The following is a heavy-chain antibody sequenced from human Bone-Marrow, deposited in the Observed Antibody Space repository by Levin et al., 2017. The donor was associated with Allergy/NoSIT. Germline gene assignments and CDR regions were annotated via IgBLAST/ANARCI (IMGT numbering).Heavy chain of an antibody. CDR3: AREWNSYDILTGQRIDWYFDL. D-gene: IGHD3-9*01. CDR2: ISSSSSYT. CDR1: GFTFSDYY. V-gene: IGHV3-11*05. Sequence: PGGSLRLSCAASGFTFSDYYMSWIRQAPGKGLEWVSYISSSSSYTNYADSVKGRFTISRDNAKNSLYLQMNSLRAEDTAVYYCAREWNSYDILTGQRIDWYFDLWGRGTLVTVSS. J-gene: IGHJ2*01.